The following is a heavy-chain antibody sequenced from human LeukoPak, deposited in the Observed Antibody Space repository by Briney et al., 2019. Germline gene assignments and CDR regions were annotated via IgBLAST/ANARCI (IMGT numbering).Heavy chain of an antibody. CDR3: ARSLGDSSGYYPLPFDY. CDR2: ISGYNGNT. J-gene: IGHJ4*02. D-gene: IGHD3-22*01. Sequence: ASVKVSCKASGGTFSSYAISWVRQAPGQGLEWMGGISGYNGNTNFAQKLQGRVSMTTDTSTYTSDMELRSLRSDDTAVYYCARSLGDSSGYYPLPFDYWGQGTLVIVSS. CDR1: GGTFSSYA. V-gene: IGHV1-18*01.